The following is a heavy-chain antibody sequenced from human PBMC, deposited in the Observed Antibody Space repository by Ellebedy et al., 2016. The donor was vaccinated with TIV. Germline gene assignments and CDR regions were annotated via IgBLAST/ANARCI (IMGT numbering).Heavy chain of an antibody. V-gene: IGHV3-30*18. J-gene: IGHJ3*02. Sequence: GESLKISXAASGFTFSSYGMHWVRQAPGKGLEWVAVISYDGSNKYYADSVKGRFTISRDNSKNTLYLQMNSLRAEDTAVYYCAKDHTGGAFDIWGQGTMVTVSS. CDR3: AKDHTGGAFDI. D-gene: IGHD1-14*01. CDR2: ISYDGSNK. CDR1: GFTFSSYG.